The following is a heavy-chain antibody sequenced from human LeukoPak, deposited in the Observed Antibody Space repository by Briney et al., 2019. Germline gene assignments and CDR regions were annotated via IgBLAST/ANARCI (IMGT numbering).Heavy chain of an antibody. CDR2: ISYDGSNK. V-gene: IGHV3-30*04. J-gene: IGHJ4*02. Sequence: GGSLRLSCAASGITFSNYAMHWVRQAPGKGLEWVALISYDGSNKYYTDSVRGRFTISRDNSKNTLYLQMDSLRADDTAVYYCARDGIRYGSGTYYPKWGQGTLVTVCS. CDR3: ARDGIRYGSGTYYPK. D-gene: IGHD3-10*01. CDR1: GITFSNYA.